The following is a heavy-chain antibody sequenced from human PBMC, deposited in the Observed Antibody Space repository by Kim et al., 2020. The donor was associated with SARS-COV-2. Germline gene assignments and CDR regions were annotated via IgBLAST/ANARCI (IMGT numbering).Heavy chain of an antibody. J-gene: IGHJ4*02. CDR2: AYYRSKWFY. D-gene: IGHD6-13*01. V-gene: IGHV6-1*01. CDR3: ARGSSWPLVY. Sequence: SQTLSLTCAVSGDSVSSNSAVWHWIRQSPSRGLEWLGRAYYRSKWFYDYAAFVKGRISINPDTSKNLFSLQLNSVTPEDTAVYYCARGSSWPLVYWGQGALVTVSS. CDR1: GDSVSSNSAV.